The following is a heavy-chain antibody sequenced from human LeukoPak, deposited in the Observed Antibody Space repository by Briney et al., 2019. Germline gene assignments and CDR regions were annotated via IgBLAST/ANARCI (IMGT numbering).Heavy chain of an antibody. CDR2: IYYSGST. V-gene: IGHV4-39*07. J-gene: IGHJ4*02. CDR3: AREPSNVLPWFGELSGIDY. Sequence: SETLSLTCTVSGGSISSSSYYWGWIRQPPGKGLEWIGSIYYSGSTYYNPSLKSRVTISVDTSKNQFSLKLSSVTAADTAVYYCAREPSNVLPWFGELSGIDYWGQGTLVTVSS. D-gene: IGHD3-10*01. CDR1: GGSISSSSYY.